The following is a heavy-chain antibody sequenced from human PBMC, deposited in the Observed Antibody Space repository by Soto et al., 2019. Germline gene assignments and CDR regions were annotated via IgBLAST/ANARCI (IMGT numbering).Heavy chain of an antibody. CDR1: EYSIISYG. CDR2: IDPSGSYT. D-gene: IGHD5-12*01. Sequence: GEPKQHCDKGSEYSIISYGSSRVRQMPGKGLEWMGRIDPSGSYTKYSPSFQGHVTISADKSISTAYLQWSSLKASDTAMYYCARGVSGYERFDYWGQGTLVTVSS. V-gene: IGHV5-10-1*01. CDR3: ARGVSGYERFDY. J-gene: IGHJ4*02.